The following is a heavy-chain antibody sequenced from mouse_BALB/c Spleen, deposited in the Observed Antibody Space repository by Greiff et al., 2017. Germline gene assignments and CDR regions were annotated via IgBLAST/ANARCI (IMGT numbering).Heavy chain of an antibody. Sequence: QVQLKESGPGLVAPSQSLSITCTVSGFSLTSYGVHWVRQPPGKGLEWLGVIWAGGSTNYNSALMSRLSISKDNSKSQVFLKMNSLQTDDTAMYYCARDQDYYCSSFAYWGQGTLVTVSA. V-gene: IGHV2-9*02. D-gene: IGHD1-1*01. CDR1: GFSLTSYG. CDR2: IWAGGST. CDR3: ARDQDYYCSSFAY. J-gene: IGHJ3*01.